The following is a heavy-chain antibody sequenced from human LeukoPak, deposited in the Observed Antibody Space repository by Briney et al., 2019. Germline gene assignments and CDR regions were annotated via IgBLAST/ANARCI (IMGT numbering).Heavy chain of an antibody. Sequence: KSGGSLRLSCAASGFTSSNAWMNWVRQSPGKGLEWVGRIKPNSDDGTTDYAAPVKGRITISRDDSKNTLFLQMNSLKNEDTAVYYCTTYTFGSPYWGQGTLVTVSS. CDR1: GFTSSNAW. CDR3: TTYTFGSPY. CDR2: IKPNSDDGTT. V-gene: IGHV3-15*07. D-gene: IGHD3-10*01. J-gene: IGHJ4*02.